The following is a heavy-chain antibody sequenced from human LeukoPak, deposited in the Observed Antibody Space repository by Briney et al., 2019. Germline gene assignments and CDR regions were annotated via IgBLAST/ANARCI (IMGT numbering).Heavy chain of an antibody. CDR2: IRSKVYGATT. CDR3: SREGSGYFTAFDY. Sequence: KPGGSLRLSCAASGFTFSDYYMSWIRQAPGKGLEWVGFIRSKVYGATTEYAASVKGRFTISRDDSKSVAYLQMNSLKTEDTAVYYCSREGSGYFTAFDYWGQGTLVTVSS. V-gene: IGHV3-49*05. J-gene: IGHJ4*02. D-gene: IGHD3-3*01. CDR1: GFTFSDYY.